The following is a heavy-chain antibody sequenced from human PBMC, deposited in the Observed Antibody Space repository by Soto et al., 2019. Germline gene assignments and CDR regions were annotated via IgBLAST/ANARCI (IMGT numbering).Heavy chain of an antibody. J-gene: IGHJ4*02. CDR3: ARDWAAAGTFDY. Sequence: QVQLVQSGAEVKKPGASVKVSCKASGYTFTSYGISWVCQAPGQGLERIGWISAYNGNTNYAQKLKGIVTMTTDTSTSTAYMELRSLRSDDTARYSCARDWAAAGTFDYWGQGTLGTVSS. D-gene: IGHD6-13*01. CDR2: ISAYNGNT. V-gene: IGHV1-18*01. CDR1: GYTFTSYG.